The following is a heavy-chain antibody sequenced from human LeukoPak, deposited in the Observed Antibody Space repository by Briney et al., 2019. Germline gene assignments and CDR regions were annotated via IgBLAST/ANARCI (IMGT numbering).Heavy chain of an antibody. CDR2: ISGSGGST. J-gene: IGHJ4*02. D-gene: IGHD3-22*01. CDR1: GFTFSSYA. CDR3: ARGTVYYYDSSGYPFYFDY. V-gene: IGHV3-23*01. Sequence: GGSLRLSCAASGFTFSSYAMSWVRQAPGKGLEWVPAISGSGGSTYYADSVKGRFTISRDNSKNTLYLQMNSLRAEDTAVYYCARGTVYYYDSSGYPFYFDYWGQGTLVTVSS.